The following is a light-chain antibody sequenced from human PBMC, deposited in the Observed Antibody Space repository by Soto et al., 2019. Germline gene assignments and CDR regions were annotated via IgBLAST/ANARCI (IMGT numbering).Light chain of an antibody. J-gene: IGKJ5*01. CDR2: AAS. V-gene: IGKV1-9*01. CDR3: QQLNTYPIT. Sequence: DIQMTQSPSSLSASVRGRVTLTCRASQSISSYLNWYQQKPGKAPKLLMYAASTLQSGVPSRFSGSGSGTEFPLTISSLQPEDFATYYCQQLNTYPITFGQGTRLEIK. CDR1: QSISSY.